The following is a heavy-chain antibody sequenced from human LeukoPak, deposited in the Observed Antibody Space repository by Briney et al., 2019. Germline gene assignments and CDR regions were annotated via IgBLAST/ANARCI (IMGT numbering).Heavy chain of an antibody. Sequence: PGGSLRLSCAASGFTVSNYGMHWVRQAPGKGLEWVAFIRYDGSNKYYPDSVKGRFTISRDNSKNTLYLQMDSLRAGDTAVYFCAKDRCFSASCFCFDPWGQGTLVTVSS. J-gene: IGHJ5*02. CDR3: AKDRCFSASCFCFDP. CDR1: GFTVSNYG. CDR2: IRYDGSNK. D-gene: IGHD2-21*01. V-gene: IGHV3-30*02.